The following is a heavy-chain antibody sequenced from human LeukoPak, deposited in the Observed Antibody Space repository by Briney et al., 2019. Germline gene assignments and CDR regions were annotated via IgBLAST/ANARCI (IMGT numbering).Heavy chain of an antibody. CDR3: ARDHCSSSSCYVYYGMDV. CDR2: FSSSSSYI. Sequence: PGGSLKLSCAASGFTFSSYSMNWVRQAPGKGREWVSSFSSSSSYIYYADSVKGRFTLSRDNAKNSLYLQRNSLRAEDTAVYYCARDHCSSSSCYVYYGMDVWGQGTTVTVSS. J-gene: IGHJ6*02. CDR1: GFTFSSYS. V-gene: IGHV3-21*01. D-gene: IGHD2-2*01.